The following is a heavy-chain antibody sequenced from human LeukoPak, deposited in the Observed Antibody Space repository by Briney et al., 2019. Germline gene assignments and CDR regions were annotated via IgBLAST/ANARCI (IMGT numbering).Heavy chain of an antibody. Sequence: ASVKVSCKASGYTFTGYYMHWVRQAPGQGLEWMGWINPNSGGTNYAQKFQGRVTMTRDTSISTAYMELSRLRSDDTAVYYCARVIYDSSLYAFDIWGQGTMVTVSS. CDR2: INPNSGGT. V-gene: IGHV1-2*02. J-gene: IGHJ3*02. CDR3: ARVIYDSSLYAFDI. D-gene: IGHD3-22*01. CDR1: GYTFTGYY.